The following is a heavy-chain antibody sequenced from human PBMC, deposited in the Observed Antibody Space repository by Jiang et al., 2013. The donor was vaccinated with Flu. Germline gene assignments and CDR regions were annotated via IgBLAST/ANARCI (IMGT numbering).Heavy chain of an antibody. D-gene: IGHD4-17*01. V-gene: IGHV2-5*01. CDR2: IYWNDDE. CDR3: ARWMYGDFSSYFDF. Sequence: KPTQTLTLTCTFSGFSLSTSGVGVGWIRQPPGKALEWLALIYWNDDESYGPSLKDRLTITKDTSKNQVVLSLTNMDPVDTATYFCARWMYGDFSSYFDFWGQGTLVTVSS. CDR1: GFSLSTSGVG. J-gene: IGHJ4*02.